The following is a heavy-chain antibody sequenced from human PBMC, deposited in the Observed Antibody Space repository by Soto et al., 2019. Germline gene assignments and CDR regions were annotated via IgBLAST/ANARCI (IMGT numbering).Heavy chain of an antibody. V-gene: IGHV4-39*01. D-gene: IGHD2-15*01. Sequence: SETLSLTCTVSGGSISSSSYYWGWIRQPPGKGLEWIGSIYYSGSTYYNPSLKSRVTISVDTSKNQFSLKLSSVTAADTAVYYCARIGLYCSGGSCYPKFDYWGQGTLVTVSS. CDR3: ARIGLYCSGGSCYPKFDY. CDR1: GGSISSSSYY. CDR2: IYYSGST. J-gene: IGHJ4*02.